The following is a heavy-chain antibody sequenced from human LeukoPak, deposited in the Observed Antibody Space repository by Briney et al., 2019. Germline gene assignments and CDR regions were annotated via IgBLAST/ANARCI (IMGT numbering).Heavy chain of an antibody. CDR2: ITSSSSYI. CDR3: ARDPYSGNYGAYYYYYMDV. J-gene: IGHJ6*03. Sequence: GSLRLSCAASGFTFTSYNMNWVRQAPGKGLEWVSSITSSSSYIYYADSVKGRFTISRDNAKNSLYLQMDSLRVEDTAVYYCARDPYSGNYGAYYYYYMDVWGKGTTVTISS. D-gene: IGHD1-26*01. CDR1: GFTFTSYN. V-gene: IGHV3-21*06.